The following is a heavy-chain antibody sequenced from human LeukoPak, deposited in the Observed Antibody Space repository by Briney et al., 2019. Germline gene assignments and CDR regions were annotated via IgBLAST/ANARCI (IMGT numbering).Heavy chain of an antibody. J-gene: IGHJ4*02. D-gene: IGHD2-15*01. CDR3: ARDPPRYCSGDGCYSRKGQLDN. CDR2: ISAYNGDT. Sequence: ASVRVSCKASGYTFTSYGISWVRQAPGQGLEWMGWISAYNGDTKYAQKLQGRVTMTTDTSTSTAYMELRSLRSDDTAVYYCARDPPRYCSGDGCYSRKGQLDNWGQGTLVTVSS. CDR1: GYTFTSYG. V-gene: IGHV1-18*01.